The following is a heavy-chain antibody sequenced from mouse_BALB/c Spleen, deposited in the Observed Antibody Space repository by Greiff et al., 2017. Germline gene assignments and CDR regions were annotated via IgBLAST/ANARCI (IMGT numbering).Heavy chain of an antibody. CDR1: GYSITSGYY. V-gene: IGHV3-6*02. CDR2: ISYDGSN. CDR3: AREGKARAPFAY. J-gene: IGHJ3*01. D-gene: IGHD3-1*01. Sequence: EVKLQESGPGLVKPSQSLSLTCSVTGYSITSGYYWNWIRQFPGNKLEWMGYISYDGSNNYNPSLKNRISITRDTSKNQFFLKLNSVTTEDTATYYCAREGKARAPFAYWGQGTLVTVSA.